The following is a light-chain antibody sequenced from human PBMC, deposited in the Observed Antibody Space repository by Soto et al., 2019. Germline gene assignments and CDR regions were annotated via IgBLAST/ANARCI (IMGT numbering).Light chain of an antibody. J-gene: IGKJ1*01. V-gene: IGKV3-15*01. Sequence: EIVMTQSPATLSVSPGERATLSCRASQSVSSNLAWYQHKPGQAPSLLIYGASTRATGIPARFSGSGSGTEFTLTISSLQSEDFAVYYCQQYNNWPWTFGQGTKVEIK. CDR1: QSVSSN. CDR3: QQYNNWPWT. CDR2: GAS.